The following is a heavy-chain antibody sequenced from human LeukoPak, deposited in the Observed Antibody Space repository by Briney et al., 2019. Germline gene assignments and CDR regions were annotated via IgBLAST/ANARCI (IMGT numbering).Heavy chain of an antibody. CDR3: ARGFRTGDMTTFAH. CDR1: GYTFTGYY. V-gene: IGHV1-2*02. D-gene: IGHD2-15*01. Sequence: GASVKVSCKASGYTFTGYYIHWVRQAPGQGLEWMGWIYSNNGGTDYAQKFQGRVTMTRDTSISTAYMEVSRVRSDDTAVYHCARGFRTGDMTTFAHWGQGTLVTVSS. J-gene: IGHJ4*02. CDR2: IYSNNGGT.